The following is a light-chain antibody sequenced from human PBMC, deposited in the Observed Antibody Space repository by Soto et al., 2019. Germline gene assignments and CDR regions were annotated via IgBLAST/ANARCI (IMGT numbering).Light chain of an antibody. J-gene: IGKJ1*01. CDR3: QQYGSSPGT. Sequence: EIVLTQSPGTLSLSPGERATLSCRASQSVSSSYLAWFQQKAGQAPRLLIYGASSRATGIPDRFSGSGSGTDFTLTISRLEPEDCAVYYCQQYGSSPGTFGQGTKVEIK. CDR1: QSVSSSY. V-gene: IGKV3-20*01. CDR2: GAS.